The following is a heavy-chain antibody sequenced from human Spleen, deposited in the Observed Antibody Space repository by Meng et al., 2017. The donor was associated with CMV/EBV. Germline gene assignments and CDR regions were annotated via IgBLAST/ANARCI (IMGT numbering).Heavy chain of an antibody. CDR2: NNWNGGTT. J-gene: IGHJ5*02. CDR3: AREGTLGWFDP. CDR1: GFRFDEYT. D-gene: IGHD3-10*01. V-gene: IGHV3-20*04. Sequence: SWAASGFRFDEYTGAGVRRAPGKELEWVCSNNWNGGTTNYVNTVKSRFTISRNNAKNSLFLQMNSLKAEDTALYYCAREGTLGWFDPWGQGTLVTVSS.